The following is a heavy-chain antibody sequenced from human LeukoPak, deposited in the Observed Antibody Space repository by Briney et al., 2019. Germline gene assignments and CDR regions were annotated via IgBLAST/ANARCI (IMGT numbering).Heavy chain of an antibody. CDR1: GFTFSSYS. V-gene: IGHV3-21*01. CDR3: ARDPYSGSYGDSYYYYMDV. Sequence: GGSLRLSCAASGFTFSSYSMNWVRQAPGKGLEWVASISRSSSYIYYAESVKGRFTISRDNSKNSLYLQMISLRAEDTATYYCARDPYSGSYGDSYYYYMDVWGKGTTVTISS. D-gene: IGHD1-26*01. CDR2: ISRSSSYI. J-gene: IGHJ6*03.